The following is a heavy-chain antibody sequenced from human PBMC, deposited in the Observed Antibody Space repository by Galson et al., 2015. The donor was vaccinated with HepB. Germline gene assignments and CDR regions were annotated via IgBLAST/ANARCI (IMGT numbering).Heavy chain of an antibody. CDR1: GFTFSDYY. V-gene: IGHV3-11*06. CDR2: ISSSSSYT. CDR3: ARESGSSSPFDY. Sequence: SLRLSCAASGFTFSDYYMSWVRQAPGKGLEWVSYISSSSSYTNYADSVKGRFTISRDNAKNSLYLQMNSLRAEDTAVYYCARESGSSSPFDYWGQGTLVTVSS. J-gene: IGHJ4*02. D-gene: IGHD6-13*01.